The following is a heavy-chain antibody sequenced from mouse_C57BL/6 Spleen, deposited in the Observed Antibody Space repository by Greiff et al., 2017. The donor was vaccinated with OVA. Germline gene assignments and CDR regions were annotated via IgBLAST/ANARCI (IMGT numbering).Heavy chain of an antibody. D-gene: IGHD1-1*01. V-gene: IGHV1-15*01. J-gene: IGHJ2*01. CDR1: GYTFTDYE. CDR3: TRGLYGSSLYYVDY. Sequence: VQLQQSGAELVRPGASVTLSCKASGYTFTDYEMHWVKQTPVHGLEWIGAIDPETGGTAYNQKFQGKAILTADKSSSTAYMELRSLTSEDSAVYYCTRGLYGSSLYYVDYWGQGTTLTVSS. CDR2: IDPETGGT.